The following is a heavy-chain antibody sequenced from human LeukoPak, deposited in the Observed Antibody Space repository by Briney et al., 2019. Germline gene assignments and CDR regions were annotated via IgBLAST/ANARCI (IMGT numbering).Heavy chain of an antibody. V-gene: IGHV3-48*03. J-gene: IGHJ4*02. CDR1: GFTFSSYE. D-gene: IGHD3-3*01. CDR2: ISSSGSTI. Sequence: GGSLRLSXAASGFTFSSYEMNWVRQAPGKGLEWVSYISSSGSTIYYADSVKGRFTISRDNAKNSLYLQMNSLRAEDTAVYYCARGYDFWSGYSGFDYWGQGTLVTVSS. CDR3: ARGYDFWSGYSGFDY.